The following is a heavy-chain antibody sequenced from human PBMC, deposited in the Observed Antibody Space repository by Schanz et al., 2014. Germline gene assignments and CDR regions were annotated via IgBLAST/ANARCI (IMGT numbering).Heavy chain of an antibody. D-gene: IGHD3-10*01. CDR2: ISTYNGHT. Sequence: QVRLVQSGAEAREPGASVKVSCKATGYMFDTYGFAWLRQAPGQGLEWMGWISTYNGHTRYGQKFQDRLSLTTDTDTATAHVELRSLRTDDTAVYYCARAPTRMNMFRGVTYFFDYWGQGTLVTVSS. CDR1: GYMFDTYG. CDR3: ARAPTRMNMFRGVTYFFDY. V-gene: IGHV1-18*04. J-gene: IGHJ4*02.